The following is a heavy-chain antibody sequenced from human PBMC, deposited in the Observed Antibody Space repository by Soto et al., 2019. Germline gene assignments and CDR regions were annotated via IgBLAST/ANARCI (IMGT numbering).Heavy chain of an antibody. CDR1: GFTFSNAW. CDR3: TTDSYSSIIVVRFDY. D-gene: IGHD3-22*01. V-gene: IGHV3-15*07. CDR2: IKSKTDGGTP. Sequence: GGSLRLSCAASGFTFSNAWINWVRQAPGKGLEWVGRIKSKTDGGTPDYAAPVKGRFAISRDDSKNMVYLQMNSLKTEYTGIYYCTTDSYSSIIVVRFDYWGHGTLVTVSS. J-gene: IGHJ4*01.